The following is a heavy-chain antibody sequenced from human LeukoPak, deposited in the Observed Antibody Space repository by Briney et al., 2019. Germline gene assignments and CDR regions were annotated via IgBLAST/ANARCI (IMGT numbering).Heavy chain of an antibody. J-gene: IGHJ4*02. Sequence: SETLSLTCTVSGGSISSYYWNWIRQPAGKELEWIGRIYTTGSTNYSPSLKSRVTISADTSKNQFSLKLSSVTAADTAVYYCARDNPFKYDYVNWGQGTLVTVSS. CDR2: IYTTGST. CDR3: ARDNPFKYDYVN. V-gene: IGHV4-4*07. CDR1: GGSISSYY. D-gene: IGHD3-16*01.